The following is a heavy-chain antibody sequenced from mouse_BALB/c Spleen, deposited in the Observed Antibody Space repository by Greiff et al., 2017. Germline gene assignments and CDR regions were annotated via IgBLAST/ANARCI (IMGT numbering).Heavy chain of an antibody. Sequence: EVKLVESGGGLVKPGGSLKLSCAASGFTFSSYAMSWVRQTPEKRLEWVASISSGGSTYYPDSVKGRFTISRDNARNILYLQMSSLRSEDTAMYYCAREVYYGSSPSFAYWGQGTLVTVSA. CDR3: AREVYYGSSPSFAY. CDR1: GFTFSSYA. CDR2: ISSGGST. D-gene: IGHD1-1*01. V-gene: IGHV5-6-5*01. J-gene: IGHJ3*01.